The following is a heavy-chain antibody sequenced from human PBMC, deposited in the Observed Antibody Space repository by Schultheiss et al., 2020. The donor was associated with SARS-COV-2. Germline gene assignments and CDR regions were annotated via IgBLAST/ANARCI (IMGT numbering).Heavy chain of an antibody. D-gene: IGHD3-10*01. J-gene: IGHJ4*02. Sequence: GGSLRLSCAASGFTFSSYGMHWVRQAPGKGLEWVSSISSSSSYIYYADSVKGRFTISRDNAKNSLYLQMNSLRAEDTAVYYCAREYGWGECFDYWGQGTLVTVSS. CDR3: AREYGWGECFDY. CDR1: GFTFSSYG. CDR2: ISSSSSYI. V-gene: IGHV3-21*01.